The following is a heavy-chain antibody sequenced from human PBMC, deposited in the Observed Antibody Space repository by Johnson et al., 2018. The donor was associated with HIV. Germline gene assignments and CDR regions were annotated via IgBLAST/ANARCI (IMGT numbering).Heavy chain of an antibody. CDR2: IYSGGST. D-gene: IGHD6-13*01. Sequence: EVQLVESGGCLVQPGGSLRLSCVVSGFTVSSYYMSWVRQAPGKGLEWVSVIYSGGSTYYADSVRGRFTISRDNSRNTLYLQMSSLRVEDTAMYYCARDGESQQLPLGDAFDVWGQGTMVTVSS. J-gene: IGHJ3*01. CDR3: ARDGESQQLPLGDAFDV. V-gene: IGHV3-66*01. CDR1: GFTVSSYY.